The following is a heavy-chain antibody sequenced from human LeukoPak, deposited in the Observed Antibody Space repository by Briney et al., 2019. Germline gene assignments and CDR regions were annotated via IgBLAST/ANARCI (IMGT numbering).Heavy chain of an antibody. CDR2: ISNDGNDE. J-gene: IGHJ3*02. CDR3: ARDQYFDRSGSDAFDI. V-gene: IGHV3-30*14. D-gene: IGHD3-22*01. CDR1: GFTLSNYA. Sequence: GGSLRLSCAASGFTLSNYAVHWVRQAPGKGLEWVAVISNDGNDEYYAESVKGRFTISRDNSRDTLYLQMNSLRPEDTAVYYCARDQYFDRSGSDAFDIWGQGTMVTVSS.